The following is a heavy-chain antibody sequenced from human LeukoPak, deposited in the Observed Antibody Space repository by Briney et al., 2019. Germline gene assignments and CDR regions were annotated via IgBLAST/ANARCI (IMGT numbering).Heavy chain of an antibody. Sequence: PSETLSHTCTVSGGSISSHYWSWIRQPPGKGLEWIGYIYYSGSTNYNPSLKSRVTISVDTSKNQFSLKLSSVTAADTAVYYCARAPWDSMSSGSYYDDYYYMDVWGKGTTVTVSS. CDR1: GGSISSHY. CDR3: ARAPWDSMSSGSYYDDYYYMDV. V-gene: IGHV4-59*11. D-gene: IGHD1-26*01. J-gene: IGHJ6*03. CDR2: IYYSGST.